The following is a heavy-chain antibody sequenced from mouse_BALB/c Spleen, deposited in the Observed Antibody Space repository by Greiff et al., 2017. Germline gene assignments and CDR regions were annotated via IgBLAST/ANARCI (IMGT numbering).Heavy chain of an antibody. J-gene: IGHJ1*01. CDR2: ISTYYGDA. CDR3: ARAGNLGWYLDV. D-gene: IGHD2-1*01. CDR1: GYTFTDYA. Sequence: QVQLKESGAELVRPGVSVKISCKGSGYTFTDYAMHWVKQSHAKSLVWIGVISTYYGDASYNQKFKGKATMTVDKSSSTAYMELARLTSEDSAIYYCARAGNLGWYLDVWGEGTTVTVSS. V-gene: IGHV1S137*01.